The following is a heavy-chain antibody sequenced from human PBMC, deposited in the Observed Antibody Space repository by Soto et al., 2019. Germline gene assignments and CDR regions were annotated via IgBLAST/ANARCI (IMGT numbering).Heavy chain of an antibody. CDR2: INSDGSST. D-gene: IGHD3-3*01. J-gene: IGHJ4*02. CDR1: GYTFSSFW. CDR3: ARDFGHGYYLDY. Sequence: GGSLRLSCAASGYTFSSFWMHWVRQVPGKGLVWVSRINSDGSSTTYADSVRGRFTISRDNAESSLYLQMNSLRDEDAAVYFCARDFGHGYYLDYWGQGTLVTVSS. V-gene: IGHV3-74*03.